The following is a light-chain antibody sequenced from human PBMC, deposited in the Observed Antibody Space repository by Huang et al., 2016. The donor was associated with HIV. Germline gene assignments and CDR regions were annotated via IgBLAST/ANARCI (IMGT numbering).Light chain of an antibody. CDR1: QGIRNS. V-gene: IGKV1-NL1*01. CDR3: QQYHSSWT. CDR2: AAS. J-gene: IGKJ1*01. Sequence: DIQMTPSPLSLSASVGDRVTLTCRASQGIRNSLAWYQQKPGKAPKLLVYAASRLERGVPSWVSGSGSGTNFTLTSSGLQPEDFATYYCQQYHSSWTFGQGTKVEIK.